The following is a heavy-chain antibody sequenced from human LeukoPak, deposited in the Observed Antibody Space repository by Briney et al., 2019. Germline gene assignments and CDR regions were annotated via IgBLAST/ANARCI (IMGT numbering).Heavy chain of an antibody. J-gene: IGHJ6*02. D-gene: IGHD3-3*01. V-gene: IGHV5-51*01. CDR2: IYPGDSDT. CDR3: ARHQRYYDFWSGYSNRYGMDV. Sequence: GESLKISCKGSGYSFTSYWIGWVRQMPGKGLEWMGIIYPGDSDTRYSPSSQGQVTISADKSISTAYLQWSSLKASDTAMYYCARHQRYYDFWSGYSNRYGMDVWGQGTTVTVSS. CDR1: GYSFTSYW.